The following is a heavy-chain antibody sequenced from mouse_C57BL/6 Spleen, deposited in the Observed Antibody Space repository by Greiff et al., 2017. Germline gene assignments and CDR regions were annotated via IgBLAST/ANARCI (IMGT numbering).Heavy chain of an antibody. D-gene: IGHD2-4*01. CDR1: GYTFTDYY. J-gene: IGHJ3*01. CDR3: ARDYYDYDGSWFAY. V-gene: IGHV1-76*01. CDR2: IYPGSGNT. Sequence: QVQLKESGAELVRPGASVKLSCKASGYTFTDYYINWVKQRPGQGLEWIARIYPGSGNTYYNEKFKGKATLTAEKSSSTAYMQLSSLTSEDSAVYFCARDYYDYDGSWFAYWGQGTLVTVSA.